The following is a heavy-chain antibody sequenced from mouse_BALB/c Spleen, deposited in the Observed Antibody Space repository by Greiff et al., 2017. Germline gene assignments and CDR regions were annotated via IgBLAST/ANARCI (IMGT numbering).Heavy chain of an antibody. Sequence: DVKVEESGGGLVQPGGSRKLSCAASGFTFSSFGMHWVRQAPEKGLEWVAYISSGSSTIYYADTVKGRFTISRDNPKNTLFLQMTSLRSEDTAMYYCAISGNWEPWFAYWGQGTLVTVSA. V-gene: IGHV5-17*02. CDR3: AISGNWEPWFAY. CDR1: GFTFSSFG. J-gene: IGHJ3*01. CDR2: ISSGSSTI. D-gene: IGHD4-1*01.